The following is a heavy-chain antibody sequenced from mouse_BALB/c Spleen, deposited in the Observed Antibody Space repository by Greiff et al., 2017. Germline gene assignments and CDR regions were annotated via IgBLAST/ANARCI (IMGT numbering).Heavy chain of an antibody. Sequence: LVESGPELVKPGASVKMSCKASGYTFTSYVMHWVKQKPGQGLEWIGYINPYNDGTKYNEKFKGKATLTSDKSSSTAYMELSSLTSEDSAVYYCARSRGLRLVYYAMDYWGQGTSVTVSS. V-gene: IGHV1-14*01. D-gene: IGHD2-2*01. CDR1: GYTFTSYV. CDR2: INPYNDGT. CDR3: ARSRGLRLVYYAMDY. J-gene: IGHJ4*01.